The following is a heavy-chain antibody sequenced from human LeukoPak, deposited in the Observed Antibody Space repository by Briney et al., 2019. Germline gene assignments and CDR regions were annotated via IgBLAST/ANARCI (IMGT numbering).Heavy chain of an antibody. V-gene: IGHV4-31*03. CDR3: ARLPGSRRYYYYMDV. D-gene: IGHD6-25*01. CDR2: IYYSGST. CDR1: GGSISSGGYY. Sequence: SETLSLTCTVSGGSISSGGYYWSWIRQHPGKGLEWIGYIYYSGSTYYNPSLKSRVTISVDTSKNQFSLKLSSVTAADTAVYCCARLPGSRRYYYYMDVWGKGTTVTVSS. J-gene: IGHJ6*03.